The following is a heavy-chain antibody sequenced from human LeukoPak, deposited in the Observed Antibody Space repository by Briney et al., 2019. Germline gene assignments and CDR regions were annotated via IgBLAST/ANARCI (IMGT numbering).Heavy chain of an antibody. D-gene: IGHD6-19*01. Sequence: SETLSLTCTVSGGSISSSSYYWGWTRQPPGKGLEWIGSIYYSGSTYYNPSLKSRVTISVDTSKNQFSLKLSSVTAADTAVYHCARLPIAVAGTIDYWGQGTLVTVSS. V-gene: IGHV4-39*01. CDR1: GGSISSSSYY. CDR2: IYYSGST. CDR3: ARLPIAVAGTIDY. J-gene: IGHJ4*02.